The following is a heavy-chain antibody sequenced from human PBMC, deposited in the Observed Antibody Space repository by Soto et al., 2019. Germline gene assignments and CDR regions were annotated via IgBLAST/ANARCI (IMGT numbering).Heavy chain of an antibody. CDR2: ISDDGDST. D-gene: IGHD6-13*01. J-gene: IGHJ6*02. Sequence: EVQLLESGGSLVQPGGSLRLSCGASGYTFSNNAMTWVRQPPGKGLEWVSSISDDGDSTYYADSVKGRFTISRDNSKNTLYLQMNSLGAEETAVYYCAKWISAAVNYGMDVWGQGTTVTVS. CDR3: AKWISAAVNYGMDV. CDR1: GYTFSNNA. V-gene: IGHV3-23*01.